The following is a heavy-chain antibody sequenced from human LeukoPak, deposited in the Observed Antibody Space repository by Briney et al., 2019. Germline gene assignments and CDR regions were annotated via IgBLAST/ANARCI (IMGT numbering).Heavy chain of an antibody. Sequence: PRGSPRLSCAASRFTFSRYSMNWVRQAPGKGLEWVSYISSSSSTIYYTNSVKGRSTISRDNAKNSLYLQMNSLRVEDTAVYYCARGRSITINRGVAISDGFDIWGQGTMIAVSS. CDR1: RFTFSRYS. D-gene: IGHD3-10*01. CDR2: ISSSSSTI. V-gene: IGHV3-48*04. CDR3: ARGRSITINRGVAISDGFDI. J-gene: IGHJ3*02.